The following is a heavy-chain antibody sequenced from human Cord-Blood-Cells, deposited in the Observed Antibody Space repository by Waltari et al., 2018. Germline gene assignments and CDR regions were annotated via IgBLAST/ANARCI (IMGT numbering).Heavy chain of an antibody. Sequence: QLQLQESGPGLVKPSETLSLTCTVSGGSISSSSYYWGWIRQPPGKGLEWIGSIYYSGSTYYNPSLKSRVTISVDTSKNQFSLKLSSVTAADTAVYYCARHGENANWFDPWGQGNLVTVSS. CDR3: ARHGENANWFDP. V-gene: IGHV4-39*01. CDR2: IYYSGST. CDR1: GGSISSSSYY. D-gene: IGHD1-1*01. J-gene: IGHJ5*02.